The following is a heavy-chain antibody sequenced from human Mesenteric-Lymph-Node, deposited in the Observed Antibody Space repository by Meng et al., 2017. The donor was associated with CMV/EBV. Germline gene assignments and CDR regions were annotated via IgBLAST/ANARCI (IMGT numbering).Heavy chain of an antibody. D-gene: IGHD1-26*01. Sequence: SRASSGFAFSNSWMSRVRQAPGKGLEWVGRIKSKTDGGTTHYAAPGKGRFTISRDESKNTLYLQMNSLKTEDTAVYYCTTDPRWEHHGDYWGQGTLVTVSS. J-gene: IGHJ4*02. V-gene: IGHV3-15*01. CDR2: IKSKTDGGTT. CDR3: TTDPRWEHHGDY. CDR1: GFAFSNSW.